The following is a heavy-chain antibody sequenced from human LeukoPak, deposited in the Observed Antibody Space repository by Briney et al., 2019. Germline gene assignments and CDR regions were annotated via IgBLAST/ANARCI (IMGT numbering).Heavy chain of an antibody. J-gene: IGHJ3*02. Sequence: GRSLRLSCAASGFTFSTYAMNWVRQAPGKGLDWVALIPYDGRNKYYADSVKGRFTISRDNSKNALYLQMSSLRAEDTALYYCARTRGIAAAGAWTPFDIWGQGTMVTVSS. CDR2: IPYDGRNK. CDR3: ARTRGIAAAGAWTPFDI. D-gene: IGHD6-13*01. V-gene: IGHV3-30*03. CDR1: GFTFSTYA.